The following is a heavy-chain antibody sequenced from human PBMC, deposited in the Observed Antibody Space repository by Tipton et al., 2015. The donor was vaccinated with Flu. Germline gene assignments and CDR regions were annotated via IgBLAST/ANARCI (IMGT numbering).Heavy chain of an antibody. D-gene: IGHD4-11*01. V-gene: IGHV4-38-2*01. CDR3: ARRDYSNYVSEPKNWFDP. Sequence: TLSLTCSVSGDSIGSEYYWGWIRQPPGKSLEWIGNIHRTGSTYYNPSLTSRVTITVDTSKNQFSLRLTSVTAADTAVYVCARRDYSNYVSEPKNWFDPWGQGTLVTVSS. CDR1: GDSIGSEYY. CDR2: IHRTGST. J-gene: IGHJ5*02.